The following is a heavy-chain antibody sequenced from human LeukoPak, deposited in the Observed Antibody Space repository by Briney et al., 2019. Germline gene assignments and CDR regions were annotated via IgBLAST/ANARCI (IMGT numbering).Heavy chain of an antibody. Sequence: GGSLRLSCAASGFTFSSYSMNWVRQAPGKGLEWVSYISSTSSTIYYADSVKGRFTISRDNAKNSLYLQMNSLRAEDTAVYYCARETIPDTYYDYVWGSYGVDYWGQGTLVTVSS. V-gene: IGHV3-48*01. D-gene: IGHD3-16*01. CDR1: GFTFSSYS. CDR3: ARETIPDTYYDYVWGSYGVDY. CDR2: ISSTSSTI. J-gene: IGHJ4*02.